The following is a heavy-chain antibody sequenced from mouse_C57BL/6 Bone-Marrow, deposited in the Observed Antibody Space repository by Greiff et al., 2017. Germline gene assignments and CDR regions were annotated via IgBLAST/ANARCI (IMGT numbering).Heavy chain of an antibody. J-gene: IGHJ3*01. CDR2: INPNNGGT. CDR3: AEGYYGSFFAY. Sequence: VQLQQSGPELVKPGASVKMSCKASGYTFTDYNMHWVKQSHGKSLEWIGYINPNNGGTSYNQKFKGKATLTVNKSSSTAYMELRSLTSEDSAVYYCAEGYYGSFFAYWGQGTLVTVSA. D-gene: IGHD1-1*01. V-gene: IGHV1-22*01. CDR1: GYTFTDYN.